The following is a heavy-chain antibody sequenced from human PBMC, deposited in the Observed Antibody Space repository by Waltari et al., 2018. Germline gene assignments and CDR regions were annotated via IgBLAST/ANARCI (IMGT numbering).Heavy chain of an antibody. Sequence: QVQLQESGPGLVKPSETLSLTCTVSGGSISSYYWSWIRQPPGKGLEWIGYIYYSGSTNYNPSLKSRVTISVYTSKNQFSLKLSSVTAADTAVYYCARDRSIQFHFWSGYGPLFDYWGQGTLVTVSS. CDR3: ARDRSIQFHFWSGYGPLFDY. V-gene: IGHV4-59*01. CDR2: IYYSGST. CDR1: GGSISSYY. J-gene: IGHJ4*02. D-gene: IGHD3-3*01.